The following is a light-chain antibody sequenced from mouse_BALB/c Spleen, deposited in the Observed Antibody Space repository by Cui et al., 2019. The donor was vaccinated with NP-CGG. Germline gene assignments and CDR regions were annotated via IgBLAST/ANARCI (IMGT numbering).Light chain of an antibody. Sequence: QAVVTQESALTTSPGETVTPTCRSSTGAVTTSNYANWVQEKPDHLFTGLIGGTNNRAPGVPARFSGSLIGEKAALTITGAQTEDEAIYFCALWYSNHWVFGGGTKLTVL. CDR3: ALWYSNHWV. CDR1: TGAVTTSNY. J-gene: IGLJ1*01. V-gene: IGLV1*01. CDR2: GTN.